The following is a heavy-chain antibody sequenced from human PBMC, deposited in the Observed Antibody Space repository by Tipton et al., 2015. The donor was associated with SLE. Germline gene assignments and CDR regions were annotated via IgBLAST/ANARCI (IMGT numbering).Heavy chain of an antibody. J-gene: IGHJ6*03. CDR2: INHSGST. CDR1: GGSISSGSYY. CDR3: ARGGLAYGYYYYMDV. D-gene: IGHD4-17*01. Sequence: LRLSCTVSGGSISSGSYYWSWIRQPPGKGLEWIGKINHSGSTNYNPSLKSRVTMSVDTSKSQFSLKLSSVTAADTAVYYCARGGLAYGYYYYMDVWGKGTTVTVSS. V-gene: IGHV4-39*07.